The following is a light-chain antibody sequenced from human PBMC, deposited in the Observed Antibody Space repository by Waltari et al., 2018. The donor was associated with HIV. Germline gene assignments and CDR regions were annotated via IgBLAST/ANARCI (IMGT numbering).Light chain of an antibody. V-gene: IGKV3-15*01. CDR1: QSISSN. CDR3: QQYVNWPPYT. J-gene: IGKJ2*01. CDR2: DAS. Sequence: EIVMTQSPATLSVSPGERVTLSCRASQSISSNLAWYQQKPGQGPRLLIYDASTRATDIPARFSGSGPGTEFTLTISSLQSEDFAIYYCQQYVNWPPYTFGQGTKLEIK.